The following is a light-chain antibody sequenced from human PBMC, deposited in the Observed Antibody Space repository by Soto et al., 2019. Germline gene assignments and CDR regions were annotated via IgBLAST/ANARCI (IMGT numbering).Light chain of an antibody. CDR1: QSVSSY. J-gene: IGKJ2*01. CDR2: DAS. V-gene: IGKV3-11*01. Sequence: EIVLTQSPATLSLSPGERATLSCRASQSVSSYLAWYQQKPGQAPRLLIYDASNRATGIPAMFSGSGSGTDFTLTISSLEPEDVAVYYCQQRSNWYTFGQGTKLEIK. CDR3: QQRSNWYT.